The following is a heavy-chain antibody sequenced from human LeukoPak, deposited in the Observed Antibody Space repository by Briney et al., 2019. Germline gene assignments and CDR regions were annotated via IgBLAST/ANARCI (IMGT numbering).Heavy chain of an antibody. CDR2: INHSGST. Sequence: SETLSLTCAVYGVSFSGYYWSWIRQPPGKGLEWIGEINHSGSTNYNPSLKSRVTISVDTSKNQFSLKLSSVTAADTAVYYCARGRGSSYYYYGMDVWGQGTTVTVSS. CDR1: GVSFSGYY. D-gene: IGHD2-15*01. J-gene: IGHJ6*02. V-gene: IGHV4-34*01. CDR3: ARGRGSSYYYYGMDV.